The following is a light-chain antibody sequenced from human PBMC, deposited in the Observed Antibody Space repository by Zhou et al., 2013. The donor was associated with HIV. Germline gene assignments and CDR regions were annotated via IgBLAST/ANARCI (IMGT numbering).Light chain of an antibody. V-gene: IGKV3-20*01. CDR1: QSVARND. Sequence: EIVLTQSPGTLSLSPGERATLSCRASQSVARNDLAWYQQKPGQAPRLLIYAASNRPTGIPDRFSGSGSGTDFTLTISRLEPEDSAIYYCQQYGNSPLYTFGQGTKLE. CDR3: QQYGNSPLYT. J-gene: IGKJ2*01. CDR2: AAS.